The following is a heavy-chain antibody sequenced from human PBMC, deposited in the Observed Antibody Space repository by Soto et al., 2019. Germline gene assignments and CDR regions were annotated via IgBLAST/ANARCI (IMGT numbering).Heavy chain of an antibody. D-gene: IGHD6-6*01. V-gene: IGHV3-11*01. J-gene: IGHJ4*02. CDR1: GFTFSDYY. CDR3: ARQAARNYFDF. Sequence: QVQLVESGGALVRPGGSLRLSCAASGFTFSDYYMSWIRQAPGKGLEWVSYIDSRGRTISYADSVKGRFTISRDDAKNSLYLQMNSLRAEDTAVYYCARQAARNYFDFWGQGTLVTVSS. CDR2: IDSRGRTI.